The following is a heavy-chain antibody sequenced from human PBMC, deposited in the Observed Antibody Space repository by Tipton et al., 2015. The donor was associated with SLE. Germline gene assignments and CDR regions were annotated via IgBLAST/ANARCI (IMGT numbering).Heavy chain of an antibody. V-gene: IGHV3-21*04. D-gene: IGHD3-3*01. CDR3: AKDNDFWSASCLGY. CDR2: ISSSSSYI. J-gene: IGHJ4*02. Sequence: SLRLSCAASGFTFSSYSMNWVRQAPGKGLEWVSSISSSSSYIYYADSVKGRFTISRDNAKNSLYLQMNNLRAEDTALYYCAKDNDFWSASCLGYWGQGSLVTVS. CDR1: GFTFSSYS.